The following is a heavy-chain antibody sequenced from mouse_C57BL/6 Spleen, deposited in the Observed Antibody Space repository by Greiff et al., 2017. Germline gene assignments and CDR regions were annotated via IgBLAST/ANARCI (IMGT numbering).Heavy chain of an antibody. CDR1: GYSITSGYY. J-gene: IGHJ4*01. CDR3: ARGGTGYAMDY. D-gene: IGHD3-3*01. V-gene: IGHV3-6*01. Sequence: EVHLVESGPGLVKPSQSLSLTCSVTGYSITSGYYWNWIRQFPGNKLEWMGYISYDGSNNYNPSLKNRISITRDTSKNQFFLKLNSVTTEDTATYYCARGGTGYAMDYWGQGTSVTVSS. CDR2: ISYDGSN.